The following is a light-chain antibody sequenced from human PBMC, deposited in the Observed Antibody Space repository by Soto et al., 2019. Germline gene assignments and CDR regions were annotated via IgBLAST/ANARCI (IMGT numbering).Light chain of an antibody. CDR3: TSYTSSSTNYV. J-gene: IGLJ1*01. Sequence: QSVLTQPASVSGSPGQSITISCTGTSSDIGGYNYVSWYQQHPGKAPKLMIYEVSNRPSGVSNRFSGSKSGNTASLTISGLQAEDEADYCCTSYTSSSTNYVFGTGTKLTVL. CDR2: EVS. V-gene: IGLV2-14*01. CDR1: SSDIGGYNY.